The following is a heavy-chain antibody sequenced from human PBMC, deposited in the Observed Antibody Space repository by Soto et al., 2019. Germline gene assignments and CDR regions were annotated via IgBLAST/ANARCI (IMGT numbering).Heavy chain of an antibody. V-gene: IGHV1-8*01. D-gene: IGHD2-15*01. CDR1: GYTFTSYD. J-gene: IGHJ6*02. Sequence: QVQLVQSGAEVKKPGASVKVSCKASGYTFTSYDINWVRQATGQGLEWMGWMNPNSGNTGYAQKFQGRVTMTRNTPISKANMERSSRISEDTAVYYCARDIHIVVVVAATLENYYYGMDVWGQGTTVTVSS. CDR2: MNPNSGNT. CDR3: ARDIHIVVVVAATLENYYYGMDV.